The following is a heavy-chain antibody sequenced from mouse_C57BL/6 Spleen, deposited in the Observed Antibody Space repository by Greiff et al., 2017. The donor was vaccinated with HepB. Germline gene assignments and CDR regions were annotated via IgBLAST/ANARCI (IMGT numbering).Heavy chain of an antibody. V-gene: IGHV2-5*01. CDR3: AKMNYGSSYGFAY. D-gene: IGHD1-1*01. Sequence: VQLQESGPGLVQPSQSLSITCTVSGFSLTSYGVHWVRQSPGKGLEWLGVIWRGGSTDYNAAFMSRLSITKDNSKSQVFFKMNSLQADDTAIYYCAKMNYGSSYGFAYWGQGTLVTVSA. J-gene: IGHJ3*01. CDR2: IWRGGST. CDR1: GFSLTSYG.